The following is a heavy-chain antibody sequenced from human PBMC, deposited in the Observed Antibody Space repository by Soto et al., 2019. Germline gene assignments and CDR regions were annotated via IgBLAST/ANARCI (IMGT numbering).Heavy chain of an antibody. Sequence: ASVKLSCKASGYTFTGYDINWVRQATGQGLEWMGWMNPNSGNTGYAQKFQGRVTMTRNTSISTAYMELSSLRSEDTAVYYCSIFGPLFAFDIWGQGTMVTVSS. CDR2: MNPNSGNT. J-gene: IGHJ3*02. CDR3: SIFGPLFAFDI. V-gene: IGHV1-8*01. CDR1: GYTFTGYD. D-gene: IGHD3-3*01.